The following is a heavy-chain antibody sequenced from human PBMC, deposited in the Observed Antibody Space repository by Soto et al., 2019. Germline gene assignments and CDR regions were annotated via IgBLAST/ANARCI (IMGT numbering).Heavy chain of an antibody. CDR1: GGSVSSGSYY. D-gene: IGHD6-19*01. CDR3: ARVSSGWYYFDY. CDR2: IYYSGST. J-gene: IGHJ4*02. Sequence: SETLSLTCTVSGGSVSSGSYYWSWIRQPPGKGLEWIGYIYYSGSTNYNPSLKSRVTISVDTSKNQFSLKLSSVTAADTAVYYCARVSSGWYYFDYWGQGTLVTVSS. V-gene: IGHV4-61*01.